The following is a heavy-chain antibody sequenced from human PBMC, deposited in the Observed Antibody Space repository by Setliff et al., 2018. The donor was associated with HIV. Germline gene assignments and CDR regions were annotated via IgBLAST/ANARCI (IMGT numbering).Heavy chain of an antibody. CDR2: INHSGDN. CDR3: ARHQRRYLVGATPYYFDY. V-gene: IGHV4-34*01. D-gene: IGHD1-26*01. CDR1: GGSFSDHY. Sequence: PSETLSLTCAVYGGSFSDHYWSWMRQPPGKGLEWIGEINHSGDNNYNPSLKSRVTMSVDTSKNQFSLKLKSMTATDTAVYYCARHQRRYLVGATPYYFDYWGQGTLVTVSS. J-gene: IGHJ4*02.